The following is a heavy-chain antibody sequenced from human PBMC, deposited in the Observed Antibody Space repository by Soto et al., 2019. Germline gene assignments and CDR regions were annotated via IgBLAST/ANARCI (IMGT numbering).Heavy chain of an antibody. CDR3: PRSYNWFDP. CDR1: GGSFSGYY. J-gene: IGHJ5*02. CDR2: INHSGST. V-gene: IGHV4-34*01. Sequence: SETLSLTCAVYGGSFSGYYWSWIRQPPGKGLEWIGEINHSGSTNYNPSLKSRVTISVDTSKNQFSLKLSSVTATDTAVYYCPRSYNWFDPWGQGTLVTVSS.